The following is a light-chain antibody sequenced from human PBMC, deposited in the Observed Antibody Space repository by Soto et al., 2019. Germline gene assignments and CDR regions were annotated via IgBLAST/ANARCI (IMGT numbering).Light chain of an antibody. V-gene: IGKV3-20*01. CDR2: GAS. Sequence: EIVLTQSPGTLSLSPGERATLSCRVSQSVSSSYLAWYQQKPGQAPRLLIYGASSRATGIPDRFSGSGSGTDFTLTTSRLEPEDFAVYYCQQYGSSPRTFGQGTKVEIK. CDR3: QQYGSSPRT. J-gene: IGKJ1*01. CDR1: QSVSSSY.